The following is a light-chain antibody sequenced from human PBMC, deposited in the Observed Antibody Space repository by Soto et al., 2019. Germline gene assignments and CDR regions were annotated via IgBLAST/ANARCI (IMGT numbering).Light chain of an antibody. J-gene: IGKJ4*01. V-gene: IGKV1-39*01. CDR3: QKYNSAPLT. CDR1: QSISSY. Sequence: DIQMTQSPSSLSASVGDRVTITCRASQSISSYLNWYQQKPGKAPKFLIYAASSLQSGVPSRFSGSGSGTDFTLTISSLQPEDVAAYYCQKYNSAPLTFGGGTKWISN. CDR2: AAS.